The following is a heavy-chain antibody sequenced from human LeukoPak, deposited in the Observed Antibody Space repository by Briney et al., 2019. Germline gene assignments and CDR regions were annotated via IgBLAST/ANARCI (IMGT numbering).Heavy chain of an antibody. J-gene: IGHJ5*02. CDR2: ISAYNGNT. D-gene: IGHD2-15*01. CDR1: GYTFTSYG. CDR3: AKDGVVAALGDNWFDP. V-gene: IGHV1-18*01. Sequence: ASVKVSCKASGYTFTSYGISWVRQAPGQGLEWMGWISAYNGNTNYAQKLQGRVTMTTDTSTSTAYMELRRLRSDDTAVYYCAKDGVVAALGDNWFDPWGQGTLVIVSS.